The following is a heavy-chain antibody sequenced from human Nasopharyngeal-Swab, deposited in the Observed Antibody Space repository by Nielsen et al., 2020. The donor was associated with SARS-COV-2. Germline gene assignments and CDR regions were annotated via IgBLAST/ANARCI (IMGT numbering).Heavy chain of an antibody. V-gene: IGHV3-48*04. D-gene: IGHD6-19*01. CDR2: ISSSSSTI. CDR1: GFTFSSYS. Sequence: GGSLRLSCAASGFTFSSYSMTWVRQAPGKGLEWVSYISSSSSTIYYADSVRGRFTISRDNAKNSLYLQMNSLRAEDTAVYYCATSSSGVIDGPLDYWGQGTLVTVSS. J-gene: IGHJ4*02. CDR3: ATSSSGVIDGPLDY.